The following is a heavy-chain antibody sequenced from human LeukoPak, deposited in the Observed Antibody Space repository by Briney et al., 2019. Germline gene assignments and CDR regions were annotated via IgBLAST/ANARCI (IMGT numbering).Heavy chain of an antibody. CDR1: GYTFTSYY. CDR3: ARDQLDIVVVPAAMRDYYYYMDV. D-gene: IGHD2-2*03. J-gene: IGHJ6*03. V-gene: IGHV1-69*05. CDR2: IIPIFGTA. Sequence: SVKVSCKASGYTFTSYYMHWVRQAPGQGLEWMGRIIPIFGTANYAQKFQGRVTITTDESTSTAYMELSSLRSEDTAVYYCARDQLDIVVVPAAMRDYYYYMDVWGKGTTVTVSS.